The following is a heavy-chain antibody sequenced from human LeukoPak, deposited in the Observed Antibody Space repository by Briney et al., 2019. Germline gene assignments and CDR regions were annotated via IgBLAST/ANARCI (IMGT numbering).Heavy chain of an antibody. CDR3: ARDRAWDYDFWSGSPSCPDY. V-gene: IGHV1-46*01. D-gene: IGHD3-3*01. CDR2: INPSGGST. J-gene: IGHJ4*02. CDR1: GYTFTSYY. Sequence: ASVKVSCKASGYTFTSYYMHWVRQAPGQGLEWMGIINPSGGSTSYAQKFQGRVTMTRDTPTSTVYMELSSQRSEDTAVYYCARDRAWDYDFWSGSPSCPDYWGQGTLVTVSS.